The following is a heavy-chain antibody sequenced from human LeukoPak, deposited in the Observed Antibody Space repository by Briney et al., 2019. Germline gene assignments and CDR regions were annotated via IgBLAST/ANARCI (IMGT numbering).Heavy chain of an antibody. D-gene: IGHD1-1*01. Sequence: PGGSLRLSCAASGFTFSSCSMNWVRQAPGRGLEWVSSISSSSSYIYYADSVKGRFTISRDNAKNSLYLQMNSLRAEDTAVYYCARDGTGSDAFDIWGQATMVTVSS. CDR3: ARDGTGSDAFDI. CDR2: ISSSSSYI. J-gene: IGHJ3*02. V-gene: IGHV3-21*01. CDR1: GFTFSSCS.